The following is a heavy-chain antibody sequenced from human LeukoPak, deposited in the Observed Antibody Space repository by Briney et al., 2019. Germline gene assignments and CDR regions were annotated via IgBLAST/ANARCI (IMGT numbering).Heavy chain of an antibody. V-gene: IGHV3-74*01. Sequence: GGSLRLSCAASGFPFSNYWMHWVRQAPGKGPEWVARVYKDGSITNYADSVKGRFTISRDNAKNTVYLQMDSLRAEDTAVYYCARVGSGSRAAVGAPLDYWGQGTLVTVSS. D-gene: IGHD3-10*01. J-gene: IGHJ4*02. CDR1: GFPFSNYW. CDR3: ARVGSGSRAAVGAPLDY. CDR2: VYKDGSIT.